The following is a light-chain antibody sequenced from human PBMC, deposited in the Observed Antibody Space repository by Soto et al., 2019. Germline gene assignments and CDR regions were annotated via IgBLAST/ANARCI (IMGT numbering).Light chain of an antibody. CDR3: ATWDDSLNGVV. Sequence: QSVLTQPPSASGTPGQRVSISCSGSSSNIGSKTVHWFQQLPGTAPKLLIYSTYQRPSGVPDRFSGSKSGTSASLAISGLQSEDEADYYCATWDDSLNGVVFGGGTQLTVL. J-gene: IGLJ7*01. V-gene: IGLV1-44*01. CDR1: SSNIGSKT. CDR2: STY.